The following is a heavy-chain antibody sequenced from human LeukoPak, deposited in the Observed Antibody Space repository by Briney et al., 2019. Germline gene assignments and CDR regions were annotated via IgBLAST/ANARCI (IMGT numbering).Heavy chain of an antibody. D-gene: IGHD6-19*01. Sequence: GGSLRLSCAASGFTFDDYAMHWVRQAPGKGLEWVSGISWNSGSIGYADSVKGRFTISRDNAKNSLYLQMNSLRAEDTALYCCAKDSSLSVAGLFDYWGQGTLVTVSS. J-gene: IGHJ4*02. CDR2: ISWNSGSI. V-gene: IGHV3-9*01. CDR3: AKDSSLSVAGLFDY. CDR1: GFTFDDYA.